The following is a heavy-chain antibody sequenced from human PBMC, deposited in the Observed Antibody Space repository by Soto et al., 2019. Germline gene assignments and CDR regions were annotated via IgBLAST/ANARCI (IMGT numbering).Heavy chain of an antibody. CDR3: AREGWGVTAIRYGMDV. CDR2: IWYDGSNK. CDR1: GFTFRSFG. Sequence: PGGSLRLSCEASGFTFRSFGMHWVRQAPGKGLEWVAIIWYDGSNKYYADSVKGRFTISRDNSKNTLYLQMNSLRAEDTAVYYCAREGWGVTAIRYGMDVWGQGTTVTVSS. D-gene: IGHD2-21*02. V-gene: IGHV3-30*02. J-gene: IGHJ6*02.